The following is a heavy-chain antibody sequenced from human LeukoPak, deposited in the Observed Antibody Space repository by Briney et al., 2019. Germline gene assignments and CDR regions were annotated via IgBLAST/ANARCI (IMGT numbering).Heavy chain of an antibody. D-gene: IGHD3-3*01. Sequence: ASVKVSCKASGYTFTSYGISWVRQAPGQGLEWMGWSSVSTGNTDYAQKFQGRVTMTTDPSPSTAYLELRSLRSDDTAVYYCARGPTIVGVVTTTAYWGQGPLVPVSS. CDR3: ARGPTIVGVVTTTAY. CDR1: GYTFTSYG. CDR2: SSVSTGNT. J-gene: IGHJ1*01. V-gene: IGHV1-18*01.